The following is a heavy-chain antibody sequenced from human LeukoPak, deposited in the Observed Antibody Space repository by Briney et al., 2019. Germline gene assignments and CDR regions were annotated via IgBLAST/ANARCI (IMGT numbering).Heavy chain of an antibody. Sequence: SETLSLTCTVSGDSISSSTYYWSWIRQPPGKGPEWIGYIHYTGRTNYNPSLKSRVTISEDTPKNQFSLKMSSVTAADTAVYYCARYNFDSSGYYRRWFDPWGQGTLVTVSS. D-gene: IGHD3-22*01. CDR1: GDSISSSTYY. CDR2: IHYTGRT. CDR3: ARYNFDSSGYYRRWFDP. V-gene: IGHV4-61*05. J-gene: IGHJ5*02.